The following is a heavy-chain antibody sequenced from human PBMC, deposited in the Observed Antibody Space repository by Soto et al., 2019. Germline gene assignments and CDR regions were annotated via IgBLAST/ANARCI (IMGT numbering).Heavy chain of an antibody. D-gene: IGHD5-12*01. V-gene: IGHV3-53*01. J-gene: IGHJ4*02. CDR2: IYRGGST. CDR1: GFTVSSNY. CDR3: ARVVGGYEHLWYFDY. Sequence: EVQLVESGGGLIQPGGSLRLSCAASGFTVSSNYMCWVRQAPGKGLEWVSVIYRGGSTYYADSVKGRFTISRDNSKNKLYLQMNSLRAEDTAVYYCARVVGGYEHLWYFDYWGQGTLVTVSS.